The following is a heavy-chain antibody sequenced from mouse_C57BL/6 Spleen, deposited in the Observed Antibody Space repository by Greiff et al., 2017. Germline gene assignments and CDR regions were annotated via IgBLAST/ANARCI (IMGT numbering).Heavy chain of an antibody. Sequence: VQLQQSGASVKISCKASGYAFSSYWMNWVKQRPGKGLEWIGQIYPGDGDTNYNGKFKGKATLTADKSSSTAYMQLSSLTSEDSAVYFCARYYYGSSYPYFDYWGQGTTLTVSS. CDR1: GYAFSSYW. CDR2: IYPGDGDT. D-gene: IGHD1-1*01. CDR3: ARYYYGSSYPYFDY. J-gene: IGHJ2*01. V-gene: IGHV1-80*01.